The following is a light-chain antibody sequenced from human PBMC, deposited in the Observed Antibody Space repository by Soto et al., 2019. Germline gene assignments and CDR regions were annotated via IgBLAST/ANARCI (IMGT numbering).Light chain of an antibody. J-gene: IGLJ1*01. Sequence: QSVLTQPASVSGSPGQSITISCTGTSSDVGNYNLGSWYQQHPGKAPKLMMYEGTERPSGVSNRFSGSKSGNTASLTISGLQAEDEADYYCCSYAGGGTYVFGTGTKVTVL. CDR3: CSYAGGGTYV. CDR1: SSDVGNYNL. CDR2: EGT. V-gene: IGLV2-23*01.